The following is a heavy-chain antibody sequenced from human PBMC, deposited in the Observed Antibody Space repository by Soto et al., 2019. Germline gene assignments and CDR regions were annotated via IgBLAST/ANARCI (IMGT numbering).Heavy chain of an antibody. CDR1: GGSISSSSYY. V-gene: IGHV4-39*01. CDR2: IYYSGST. J-gene: IGHJ6*02. CDR3: ARHRHSSSWYYYYYGMDV. D-gene: IGHD6-13*01. Sequence: SETLSLTCTVSGGSISSSSYYWGWIRQPPGKGLEWIGSIYYSGSTYYNPSLKSRVTISVDTSKNQFSQKLSSVTAADTAVYYCARHRHSSSWYYYYYGMDVWGQGTMVTVSS.